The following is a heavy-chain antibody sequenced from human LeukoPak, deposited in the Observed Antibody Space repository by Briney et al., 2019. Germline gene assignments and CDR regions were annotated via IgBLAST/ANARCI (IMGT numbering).Heavy chain of an antibody. CDR2: IIPIFGTA. V-gene: IGHV1-69*01. D-gene: IGHD5-12*01. CDR1: GGTFSSYA. Sequence: SVKVSCKASGGTFSSYAISWVRQAPGQGLEWVGGIIPIFGTANYAQKFQGRVTITADESTSTAYMELSSLRSEDTAVYYCAREKGIVATRYYFDYWGQGTLVTVSS. CDR3: AREKGIVATRYYFDY. J-gene: IGHJ4*02.